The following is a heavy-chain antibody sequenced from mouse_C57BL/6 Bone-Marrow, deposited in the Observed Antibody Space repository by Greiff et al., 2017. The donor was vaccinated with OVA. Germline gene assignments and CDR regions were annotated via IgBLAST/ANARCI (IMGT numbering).Heavy chain of an antibody. D-gene: IGHD1-1*01. J-gene: IGHJ2*01. CDR2: IFPGSGST. Sequence: VQLQESGPELVKPGASVKISCKASGYTFTDYYINWVKQRPGQGLEWIGWIFPGSGSTYYNEKFKGKATLTVDNSSSTAYMLLSSLTSEDSAVYFCARSVYYGSSLDSFDYWGQGTTLTVSS. CDR1: GYTFTDYY. CDR3: ARSVYYGSSLDSFDY. V-gene: IGHV1-75*01.